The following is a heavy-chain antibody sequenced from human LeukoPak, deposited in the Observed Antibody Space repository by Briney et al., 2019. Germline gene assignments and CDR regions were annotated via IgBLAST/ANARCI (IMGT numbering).Heavy chain of an antibody. CDR1: GFTFDDYG. V-gene: IGHV3-20*04. CDR2: INWNGGST. J-gene: IGHJ6*03. CDR3: ARVNSNYGYYYYYMDV. Sequence: GGSLRLSCAASGFTFDDYGMSWVRQAPGKGLEWVSGINWNGGSTGYADSVKGRFTISRDNAKNSLYLQMNSLRAEDTALYYCARVNSNYGYYYYYMDVWGKGTTVTVSS. D-gene: IGHD4-11*01.